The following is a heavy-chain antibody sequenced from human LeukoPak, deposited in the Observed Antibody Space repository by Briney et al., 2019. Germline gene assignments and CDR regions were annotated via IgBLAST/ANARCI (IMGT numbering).Heavy chain of an antibody. D-gene: IGHD6-13*01. CDR2: ISAYNGNT. Sequence: GASVKVSCTASGYTFTSYGISWVRQAPGQGLEWLGWISAYNGNTNYAQKLQGRVTMTTDTSTSTAYMELRSLRSDATAVYYCARGWPGESGIAEAGTVRDYYYYYGMDVWGQGTTVTVSS. CDR3: ARGWPGESGIAEAGTVRDYYYYYGMDV. CDR1: GYTFTSYG. J-gene: IGHJ6*02. V-gene: IGHV1-18*01.